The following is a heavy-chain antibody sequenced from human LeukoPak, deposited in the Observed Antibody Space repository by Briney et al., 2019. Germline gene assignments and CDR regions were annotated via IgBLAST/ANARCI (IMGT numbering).Heavy chain of an antibody. CDR2: ITVSGDKT. Sequence: PGGSLRLSCAASGFTFSSYAMSWVRQAPGKGLEWVSGITVSGDKTYCADSVKGRFTISRDNSKNTLYLQMNSLRDEDTAVYNCAKLNSGSYSYDAFDIWGQGTVVTVSS. CDR1: GFTFSSYA. CDR3: AKLNSGSYSYDAFDI. D-gene: IGHD1-26*01. J-gene: IGHJ3*02. V-gene: IGHV3-23*01.